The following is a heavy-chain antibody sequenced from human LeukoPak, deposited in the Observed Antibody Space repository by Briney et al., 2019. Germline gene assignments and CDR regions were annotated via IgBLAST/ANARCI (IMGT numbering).Heavy chain of an antibody. Sequence: PGGSLRLSCAASGFTFSSHGMSWVRQAPGKVLEWVSTISGSGDNTYYADSVKGRFTISRDNSKNTLYLQMNSLRAEDTAVYYCARVTYGSGTYGAFDYWGQGTLVTVSS. CDR3: ARVTYGSGTYGAFDY. CDR2: ISGSGDNT. V-gene: IGHV3-23*01. J-gene: IGHJ4*02. D-gene: IGHD3-10*01. CDR1: GFTFSSHG.